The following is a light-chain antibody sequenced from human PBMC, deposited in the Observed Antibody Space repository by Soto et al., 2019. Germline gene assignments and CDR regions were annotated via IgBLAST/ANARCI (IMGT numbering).Light chain of an antibody. CDR1: QSVSSNY. Sequence: EVVLTQSPGTLSLSPGERATLSCRASQSVSSNYLAWYQQKPGQAPRLLIYGASSRATGIPDRFSGSGSGTDFPLTISRLEPEDFAVYYCQHYTSQTFGQETKVEIK. CDR3: QHYTSQT. J-gene: IGKJ1*01. CDR2: GAS. V-gene: IGKV3-20*01.